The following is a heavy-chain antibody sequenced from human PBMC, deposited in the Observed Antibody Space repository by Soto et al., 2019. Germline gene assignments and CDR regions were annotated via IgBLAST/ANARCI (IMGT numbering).Heavy chain of an antibody. CDR3: SIGSWSAETFDV. J-gene: IGHJ3*01. D-gene: IGHD2-2*01. CDR1: GGTFNTYT. Sequence: QVHLIQSGAEVKKPGSSVKVSCKAAGGTFNTYTLIWVRQAPGHGLEWMGRIIPMLTVTNSAQKFQGRLTLTADKSTGTAFMELPSLRSVDTAVYYCSIGSWSAETFDVWGQGTMVTVSS. V-gene: IGHV1-69*02. CDR2: IIPMLTVT.